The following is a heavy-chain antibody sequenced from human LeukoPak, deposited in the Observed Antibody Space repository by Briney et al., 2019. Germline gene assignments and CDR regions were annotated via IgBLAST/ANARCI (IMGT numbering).Heavy chain of an antibody. J-gene: IGHJ4*02. Sequence: KTSETLSLTCNVYSGSFSGYFWSWIRQSPEKGLEWIGGINQSGSTKYNPSLQSRVIISADASKNQFSLKLSSVTAADTAVYYCARVDEQLVHYWGQGTLVTVSS. V-gene: IGHV4-34*01. CDR2: INQSGST. CDR3: ARVDEQLVHY. D-gene: IGHD6-6*01. CDR1: SGSFSGYF.